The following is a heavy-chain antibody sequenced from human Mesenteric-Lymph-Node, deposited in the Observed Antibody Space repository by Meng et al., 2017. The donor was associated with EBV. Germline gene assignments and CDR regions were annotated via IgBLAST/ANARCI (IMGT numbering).Heavy chain of an antibody. CDR2: INHSGFS. V-gene: IGHV4-34*01. D-gene: IGHD3-16*02. Sequence: QVQLQQWGAGLLKPSETLSPNCAVYGGSFSGFYWTWIRQSPGRDLEWIGEINHSGFSKYNPSLKSRLTISLDTSKNQVSLTLGSVTAADTAVYYCARIRSIWGTYQNYYFDSWGQGTLVTVSS. J-gene: IGHJ4*02. CDR3: ARIRSIWGTYQNYYFDS. CDR1: GGSFSGFY.